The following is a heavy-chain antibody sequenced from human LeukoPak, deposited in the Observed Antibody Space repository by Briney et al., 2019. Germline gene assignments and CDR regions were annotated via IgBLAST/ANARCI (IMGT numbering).Heavy chain of an antibody. Sequence: PSETLSLTCSVYGGSISSYYWSWLRQPAGKGLEWIGRVHRSGDTNYNPSLKNRVTISVDTSKNQFSLKLSSVTAADTAVYYCAGVVQGFDDFEIWGQGTMVTVSS. D-gene: IGHD2-2*01. J-gene: IGHJ3*02. CDR3: AGVVQGFDDFEI. V-gene: IGHV4-4*07. CDR1: GGSISSYY. CDR2: VHRSGDT.